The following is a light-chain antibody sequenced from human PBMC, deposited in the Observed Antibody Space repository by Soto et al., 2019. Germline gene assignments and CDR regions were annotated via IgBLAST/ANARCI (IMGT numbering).Light chain of an antibody. J-gene: IGLJ3*02. V-gene: IGLV1-40*01. CDR2: VNS. CDR3: QSYDSSLSGSGV. Sequence: QSVLTQPPSVSGAPGQRVTISCTGSSSNIGAGYDVHWYQQLPGTAPKLLIYVNSNRPSGVPDRFSGSKSGTSASLAITGLQAEDEAEYYCQSYDSSLSGSGVFGGGTQLTVL. CDR1: SSNIGAGYD.